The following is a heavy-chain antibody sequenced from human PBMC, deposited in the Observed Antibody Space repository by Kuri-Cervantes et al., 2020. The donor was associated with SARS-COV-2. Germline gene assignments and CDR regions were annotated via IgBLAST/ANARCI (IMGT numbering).Heavy chain of an antibody. Sequence: SETLSLTCTVSGGSISSSYYYWAWIRQPPGKGLEWIGSMSYSGSAYYNPSPSLKSRVTMSVDTSKNQFSLKLSSVTAADTAVYYCARVIAVASVVWFDPWGQGTLVTVSS. D-gene: IGHD6-19*01. CDR1: GGSISSSYYY. V-gene: IGHV4-39*01. CDR3: ARVIAVASVVWFDP. CDR2: MSYSGSA. J-gene: IGHJ5*02.